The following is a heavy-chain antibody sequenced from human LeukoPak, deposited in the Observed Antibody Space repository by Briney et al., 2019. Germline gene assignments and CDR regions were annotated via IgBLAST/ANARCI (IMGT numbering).Heavy chain of an antibody. D-gene: IGHD6-13*01. Sequence: GGSLRLSCAASGXTFSSYGMHWVRQAPGKGLEWVAVIWYDGSNKYYADSVKGRFTISRDNSKNTLYLQMNGLRAEDTAVYYCARDNTIAAAGTIDYWGQGTLVTVSS. CDR3: ARDNTIAAAGTIDY. CDR1: GXTFSSYG. CDR2: IWYDGSNK. V-gene: IGHV3-33*01. J-gene: IGHJ4*02.